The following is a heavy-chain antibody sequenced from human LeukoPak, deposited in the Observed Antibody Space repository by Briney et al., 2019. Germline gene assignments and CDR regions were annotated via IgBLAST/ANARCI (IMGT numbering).Heavy chain of an antibody. J-gene: IGHJ6*03. V-gene: IGHV3-48*01. CDR2: ISSRSSTI. CDR1: GFTFSNYN. CDR3: ARDPYSGSYGPYYYYYMDV. Sequence: GGSLRLSCAASGFTFSNYNMNWVRQAPGKGLEWVSYISSRSSTIHYADSVKGRFTISRDNAKNSLYLQMNNLRAEDTAVYYCARDPYSGSYGPYYYYYMDVWGKGTTVTISS. D-gene: IGHD1-26*01.